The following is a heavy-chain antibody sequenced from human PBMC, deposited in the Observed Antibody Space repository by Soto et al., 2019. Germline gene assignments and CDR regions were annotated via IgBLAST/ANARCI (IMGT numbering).Heavy chain of an antibody. Sequence: QVQLVQSGAEVKKPGASVKVSCKASGYTFPDYAMNWVRQAPGQGLEWMGWINGGNGNTKYSQKFQGRVTITMDTSATTAFMELSSLTSVDTAVYYCSRDPLVGVIAFDIWGQGTMVTVSS. V-gene: IGHV1-3*01. CDR2: INGGNGNT. J-gene: IGHJ3*02. D-gene: IGHD3-16*02. CDR1: GYTFPDYA. CDR3: SRDPLVGVIAFDI.